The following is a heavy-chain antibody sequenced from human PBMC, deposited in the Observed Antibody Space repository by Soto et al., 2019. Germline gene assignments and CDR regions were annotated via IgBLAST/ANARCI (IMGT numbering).Heavy chain of an antibody. CDR3: ARRMDVAGGWFDA. J-gene: IGHJ5*02. CDR2: MDYSGNT. Sequence: SETLSLTCSFSGCSVSSAGSHWGWLRQPPGKGLEWIGTMDYSGNTYQNPSLRGRVILSVDTSKNQFTLYLTSVTAADTAVYFCARRMDVAGGWFDAWGQGTLVTVSS. V-gene: IGHV4-39*01. CDR1: GCSVSSAGSH. D-gene: IGHD2-8*01.